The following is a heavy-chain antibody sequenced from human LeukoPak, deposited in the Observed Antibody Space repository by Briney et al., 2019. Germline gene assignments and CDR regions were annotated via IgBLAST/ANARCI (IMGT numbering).Heavy chain of an antibody. CDR1: GFIFSDHY. D-gene: IGHD4/OR15-4a*01. CDR3: ARVTDPPNLYGGYVDY. J-gene: IGHJ4*02. CDR2: IRKTANSYTT. V-gene: IGHV3-72*01. Sequence: GGSLRLSCAASGFIFSDHYMDWVRQAPGKGLEWVGRIRKTANSYTTEYAASVRGRFTISRDDSKNSLYLQMNSLKTEDTAVYYCARVTDPPNLYGGYVDYWGQGTLVTVSS.